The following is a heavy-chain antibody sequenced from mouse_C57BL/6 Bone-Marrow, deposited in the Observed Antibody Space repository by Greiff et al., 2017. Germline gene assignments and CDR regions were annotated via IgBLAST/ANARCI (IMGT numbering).Heavy chain of an antibody. CDR1: GYSFTSYY. J-gene: IGHJ2*01. D-gene: IGHD1-1*01. CDR2: IYPGSGNT. V-gene: IGHV1-66*01. CDR3: ASYYGSSYYFDD. Sequence: VQLQQSGPELVKPGASVQISCKASGYSFTSYYIHWVKQRPGQGLEWIGWIYPGSGNTTYNEKFKGKATLTADTSSSTAYMQLSSLTSEDSAVYYFASYYGSSYYFDDRGQGTTLTVSS.